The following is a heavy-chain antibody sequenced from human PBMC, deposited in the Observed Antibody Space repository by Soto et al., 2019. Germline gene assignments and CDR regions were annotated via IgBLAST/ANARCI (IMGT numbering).Heavy chain of an antibody. Sequence: SETLSLTCAVYGGSFSGYYWSWIRQPPGKGLEWIGEINHSGSTNYNPSLKSRVTISVDTSKNQFSLKLSSVTAADTAVYYCARGHVLKLGELLYPNWGQGTLVTVSS. CDR2: INHSGST. J-gene: IGHJ1*01. D-gene: IGHD3-10*01. CDR3: ARGHVLKLGELLYPN. V-gene: IGHV4-34*01. CDR1: GGSFSGYY.